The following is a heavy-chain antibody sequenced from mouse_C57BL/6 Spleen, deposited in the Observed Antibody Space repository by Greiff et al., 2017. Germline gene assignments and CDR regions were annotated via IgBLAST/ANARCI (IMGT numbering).Heavy chain of an antibody. CDR3: ARPLYVARPFAY. V-gene: IGHV5-17*01. Sequence: EVKLMESGGGLVKPGGSLKLSCAASGFTFSDYGMHWVRQAPEKGLEWVAYISSGSSTIYYADTVKGRFTISRDNAKNTLFLQMTSLRSEDTAMYYCARPLYVARPFAYWGQGTLVTVSA. CDR2: ISSGSSTI. CDR1: GFTFSDYG. J-gene: IGHJ3*01. D-gene: IGHD1-1*01.